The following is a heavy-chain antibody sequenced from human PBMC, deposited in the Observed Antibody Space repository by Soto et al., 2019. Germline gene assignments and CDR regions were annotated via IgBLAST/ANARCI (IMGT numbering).Heavy chain of an antibody. Sequence: SVKVSCKASGGTFSSYAISWVRQAPGQGLEWMGGIIPIFGTANYAQKFQGRVTITADESTSTAYMELSSLRSEDTAVYYCAGIVATIEAPYYYYYGMDVWGQGTTVTVSS. CDR3: AGIVATIEAPYYYYYGMDV. V-gene: IGHV1-69*13. J-gene: IGHJ6*02. CDR2: IIPIFGTA. D-gene: IGHD5-12*01. CDR1: GGTFSSYA.